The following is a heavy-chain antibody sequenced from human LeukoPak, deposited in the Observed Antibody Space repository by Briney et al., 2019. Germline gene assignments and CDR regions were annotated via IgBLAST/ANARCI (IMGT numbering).Heavy chain of an antibody. CDR3: ARGLIAAAGIGWFDP. CDR2: INHSGST. Sequence: SETLSLTCAPYGGSFSGYYWSWIRQPPGKGLEWIGEINHSGSTNYNPSLKSRVTISVDTSKNQFSLKLSSVTAADTAVYYCARGLIAAAGIGWFDPWGQGTLVTVSS. D-gene: IGHD6-13*01. V-gene: IGHV4-34*01. CDR1: GGSFSGYY. J-gene: IGHJ5*02.